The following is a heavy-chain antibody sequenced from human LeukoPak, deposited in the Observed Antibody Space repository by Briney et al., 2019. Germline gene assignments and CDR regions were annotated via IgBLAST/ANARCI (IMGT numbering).Heavy chain of an antibody. CDR2: ISFDGRHN. Sequence: GGSLRLSCTTSGFNFRAYWMGWVRQAPGQGLEWLAVISFDGRHNYYADSVKGRFNISRDNSKNTLYLQMNSLRPEDTAVYYCAKVAGSGYDWFGSWGQGTLVTVSS. CDR3: AKVAGSGYDWFGS. D-gene: IGHD5-12*01. V-gene: IGHV3-30*18. CDR1: GFNFRAYW. J-gene: IGHJ5*01.